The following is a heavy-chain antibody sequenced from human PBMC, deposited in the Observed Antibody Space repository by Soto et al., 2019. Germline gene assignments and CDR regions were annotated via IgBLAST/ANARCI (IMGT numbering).Heavy chain of an antibody. CDR3: ARDDRVSGWYVAMDV. D-gene: IGHD6-19*01. V-gene: IGHV3-23*01. Sequence: GGSLRLSCAASGFTFSSYAMSWVRQAPGKGLEWVSAISGSGGSTYYADSVKGRFTISRDNSKNTLYLQMNSLRAEDTAVYSCARDDRVSGWYVAMDVWGQGTTVTVSS. CDR2: ISGSGGST. J-gene: IGHJ6*02. CDR1: GFTFSSYA.